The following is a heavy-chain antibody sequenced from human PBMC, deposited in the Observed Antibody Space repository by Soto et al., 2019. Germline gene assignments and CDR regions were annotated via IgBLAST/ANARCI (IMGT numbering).Heavy chain of an antibody. CDR1: GYTFTSYG. CDR3: ARDSPDAGYCSGGSCYRDYYYYYMDV. CDR2: ISAYNGNT. V-gene: IGHV1-18*01. J-gene: IGHJ6*03. D-gene: IGHD2-15*01. Sequence: ASVKVSCKASGYTFTSYGISWVRQAPGQGLEWMGWISAYNGNTNYAQKLQGRVTMTTDTSTSTAYMELRSLRSDDTAVYYCARDSPDAGYCSGGSCYRDYYYYYMDVWGEGTTVTVSS.